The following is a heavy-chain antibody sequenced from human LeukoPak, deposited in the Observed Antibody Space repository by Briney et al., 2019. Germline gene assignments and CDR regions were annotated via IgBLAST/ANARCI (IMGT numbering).Heavy chain of an antibody. Sequence: SETLSLTCTVSGGSISSYYWSWIRQPPGKGLEWIGYIYYSGSTNYNPSLKSRVTISVDTSKNQFSLKLSSVTAADTAVYYCAREVRGYSSSSRGYYYYYMDVWGRGTTVTVSS. V-gene: IGHV4-59*12. CDR3: AREVRGYSSSSRGYYYYYMDV. CDR1: GGSISSYY. D-gene: IGHD6-6*01. J-gene: IGHJ6*03. CDR2: IYYSGST.